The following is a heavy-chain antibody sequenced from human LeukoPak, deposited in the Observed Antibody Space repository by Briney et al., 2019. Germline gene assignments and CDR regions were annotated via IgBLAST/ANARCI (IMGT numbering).Heavy chain of an antibody. CDR1: GGSISNYY. V-gene: IGHV4-59*01. D-gene: IGHD6-13*01. CDR3: ARSHGGQQLVPVI. CDR2: IYYSGST. Sequence: PSETLSLTCTVSGGSISNYYWSWIRQPPGKGLEWIGYIYYSGSTNYNPSLKSRVTISVDTSKNQFSLKLSSVTAADTAVYFWARSHGGQQLVPVIWGQGTLVTVPS. J-gene: IGHJ4*02.